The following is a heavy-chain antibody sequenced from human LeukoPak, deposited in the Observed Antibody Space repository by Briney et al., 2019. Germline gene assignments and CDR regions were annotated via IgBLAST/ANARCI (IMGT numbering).Heavy chain of an antibody. CDR2: ISSSGGST. V-gene: IGHV3-23*01. Sequence: GGSLRLSCAASGFTFSSYAMSWVRQAPGKGLEWVSAISSSGGSTYYADSVKGRFSISRDNSKNTLYVQMNSLRAEDTAVYYCARRGVAAPNAFDIWGQGTMVTVSS. CDR3: ARRGVAAPNAFDI. D-gene: IGHD2-15*01. CDR1: GFTFSSYA. J-gene: IGHJ3*02.